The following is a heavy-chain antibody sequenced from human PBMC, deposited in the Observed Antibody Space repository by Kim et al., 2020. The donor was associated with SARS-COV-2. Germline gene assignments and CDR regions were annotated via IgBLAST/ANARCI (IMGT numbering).Heavy chain of an antibody. Sequence: GGSLRLSCAASGFTFSSYSMNWVRQAPGKGLEWVSSISSSSSSIYYADSVKGRFTISRDNAKNSLYLQMNSLRAEDTAAYYCASQQLDRNFDYWGQGTLV. J-gene: IGHJ4*02. D-gene: IGHD6-13*01. CDR3: ASQQLDRNFDY. CDR1: GFTFSSYS. CDR2: ISSSSSSI. V-gene: IGHV3-21*04.